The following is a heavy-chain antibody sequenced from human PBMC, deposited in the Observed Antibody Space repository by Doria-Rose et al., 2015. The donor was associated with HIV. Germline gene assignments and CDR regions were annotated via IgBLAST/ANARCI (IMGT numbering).Heavy chain of an antibody. D-gene: IGHD6-13*01. CDR2: IFSDDEG. CDR1: GVSLSSPGMG. Sequence: QITLKESGPVLVKPTETLTLTCTVSGVSLSSPGMGVSWIRQPPGKALEWLANIFSDDEGSYKSSLKSRLTISRVTSKSQVVLTMTDMDPGDTATYYCARIKSSRWYHKYYFDFWGQGTLVIVSA. V-gene: IGHV2-26*01. J-gene: IGHJ4*02. CDR3: ARIKSSRWYHKYYFDF.